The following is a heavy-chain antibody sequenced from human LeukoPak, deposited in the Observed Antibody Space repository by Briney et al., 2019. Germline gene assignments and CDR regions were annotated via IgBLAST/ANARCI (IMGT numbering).Heavy chain of an antibody. CDR1: GYTFTSYA. V-gene: IGHV7-4-1*02. CDR2: INTNTGNP. D-gene: IGHD6-13*01. Sequence: ASVTVSCTASGYTFTSYAMNWVRQAPGQGLEWMGWINTNTGNPTYAQGFTGRFVFSLDTSVSTAYLQISSLKAEDTAVYYCASARAAAGTEYFQHWGQGTLVTVSS. CDR3: ASARAAAGTEYFQH. J-gene: IGHJ1*01.